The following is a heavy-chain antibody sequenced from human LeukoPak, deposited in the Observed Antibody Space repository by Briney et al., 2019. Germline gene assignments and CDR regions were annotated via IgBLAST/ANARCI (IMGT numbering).Heavy chain of an antibody. V-gene: IGHV1-46*01. CDR2: INPSGGST. J-gene: IGHJ5*02. Sequence: ASVKVSCKASGYTFTSYYMHWVRQTPGQGLAWMGIINPSGGSTTYAQKFQGRVTMTRDTSTSTVYMELSSLRSEDTAVYYCARGYGSGTYYHLWGQGTLVTVSS. CDR3: ARGYGSGTYYHL. D-gene: IGHD3-10*01. CDR1: GYTFTSYY.